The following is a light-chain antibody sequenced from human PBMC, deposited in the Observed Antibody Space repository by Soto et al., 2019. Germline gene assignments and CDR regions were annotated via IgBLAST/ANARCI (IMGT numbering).Light chain of an antibody. CDR2: KVS. Sequence: DVVMTQSPLSLPVTLGQPASISCRSNHSLVHSDGIADFSWFQQRPGRSPRRLIYKVSNRDSGGPARFSGSGAGTDYALKISRVEAEDVGVYYCMQGTHGPITFGQGTRLEIK. CDR1: HSLVHSDGIAD. J-gene: IGKJ5*01. CDR3: MQGTHGPIT. V-gene: IGKV2-30*02.